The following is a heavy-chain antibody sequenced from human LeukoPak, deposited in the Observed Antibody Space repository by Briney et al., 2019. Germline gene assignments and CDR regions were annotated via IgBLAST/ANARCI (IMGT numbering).Heavy chain of an antibody. Sequence: GGSLRLSCAASGFSFSSYAMSWVRQAPGKGLEWASGISGSDGSTYYAGSVKGRFTISRDDSKNTLFLQLTSLRAEDTAVYYCAKASSPLGYFDYWGQGILVTVSS. CDR1: GFSFSSYA. V-gene: IGHV3-23*01. CDR3: AKASSPLGYFDY. J-gene: IGHJ4*02. CDR2: ISGSDGST. D-gene: IGHD6-13*01.